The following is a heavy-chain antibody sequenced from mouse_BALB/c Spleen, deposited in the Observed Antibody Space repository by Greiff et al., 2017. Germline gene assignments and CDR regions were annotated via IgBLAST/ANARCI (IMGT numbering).Heavy chain of an antibody. Sequence: VQLQQSGPELVKPGASVKISCKASGYSFTGYFINWVMQSHGKSLEWIGRINPYNGDTFYNQKFKGKATLTVDKSSSTAHMELRSLASEDSAVYYCARYYDGYYDAMDYWGQGTSVTVSS. CDR3: ARYYDGYYDAMDY. CDR2: INPYNGDT. D-gene: IGHD2-3*01. J-gene: IGHJ4*01. V-gene: IGHV1-20*02. CDR1: GYSFTGYF.